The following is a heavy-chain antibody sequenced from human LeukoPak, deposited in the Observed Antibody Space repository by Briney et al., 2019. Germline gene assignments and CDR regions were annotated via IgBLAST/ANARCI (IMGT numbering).Heavy chain of an antibody. D-gene: IGHD2-8*01. V-gene: IGHV4-39*07. CDR1: GGSISSYY. CDR2: IYYSGST. Sequence: SETLSLTCTVSGGSISSYYWGWIRQPPGKGLEWIGSIYYSGSTYYNPSLKSRVTISVDTSKNQFSLKLSSVTAADTAVYYCARGYRTNAVCSLGPTQAWGQGTLVTVSS. J-gene: IGHJ4*02. CDR3: ARGYRTNAVCSLGPTQA.